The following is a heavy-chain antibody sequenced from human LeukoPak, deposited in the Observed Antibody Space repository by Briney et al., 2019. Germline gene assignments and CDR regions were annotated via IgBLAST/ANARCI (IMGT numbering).Heavy chain of an antibody. CDR2: IYYTGTT. D-gene: IGHD2-2*01. CDR1: GGSLSSHF. J-gene: IGHJ4*02. V-gene: IGHV4-59*11. CDR3: ARFSSDCSTASCYLTY. Sequence: HPSETLSLTCTVSGGSLSSHFWSWIRQPPGKGLEPIGHIYYTGTTYYNPSLNSRVTISLDTSRNQFSLRLTSVTAADTAVYYCARFSSDCSTASCYLTYWGQGTLVTVSS.